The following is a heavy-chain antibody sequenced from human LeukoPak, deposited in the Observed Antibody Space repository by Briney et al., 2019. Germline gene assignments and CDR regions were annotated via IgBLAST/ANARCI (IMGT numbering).Heavy chain of an antibody. CDR2: TFYRSTLYT. Sequence: SQTLSLTCAISGDSVSSNSASWNWVRQSPSRGLEWLGRTFYRSTLYTDYAVAVKGRITINPDTSKNHFSLQLNSVTPEDSAVYYCARDLGYYGSGSPIRFDPWGQGTLVTVSS. D-gene: IGHD3-10*01. J-gene: IGHJ5*02. CDR1: GDSVSSNSAS. CDR3: ARDLGYYGSGSPIRFDP. V-gene: IGHV6-1*01.